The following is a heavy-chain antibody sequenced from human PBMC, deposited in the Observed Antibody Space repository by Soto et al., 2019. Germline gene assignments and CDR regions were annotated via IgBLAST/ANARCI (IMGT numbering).Heavy chain of an antibody. Sequence: EVQLLASGGGLVQPGGSLRLSCAASGFSFSSYALSWVRQAPGKGLEWVSGISGSGGGTYYADSVKGRFTISRDSSKKSVYLQMNTLRTEDTAVYFCANGLNPHDLTDDYGEFPVGYWVQGTLVTVSS. J-gene: IGHJ4*02. CDR3: ANGLNPHDLTDDYGEFPVGY. CDR1: GFSFSSYA. CDR2: ISGSGGGT. V-gene: IGHV3-23*01. D-gene: IGHD4-17*01.